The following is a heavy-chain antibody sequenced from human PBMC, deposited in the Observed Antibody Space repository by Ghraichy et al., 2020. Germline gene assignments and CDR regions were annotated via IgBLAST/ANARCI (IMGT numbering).Heavy chain of an antibody. D-gene: IGHD1-26*01. J-gene: IGHJ4*02. CDR2: IYHSEST. CDR3: ARDLGGELLEGGDY. CDR1: GGSISNSNW. V-gene: IGHV4-4*02. Sequence: SETLSLTCTVSGGSISNSNWWSWVRQPPGKGLEWIGEIYHSESTNYNPSLKSRITISVDKSKNQISLKLSSVTAADTAVYYCARDLGGELLEGGDYWGQGTLVTVSS.